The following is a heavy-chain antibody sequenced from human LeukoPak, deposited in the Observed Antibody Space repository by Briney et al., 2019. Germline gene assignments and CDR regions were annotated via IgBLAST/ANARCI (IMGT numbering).Heavy chain of an antibody. D-gene: IGHD2-21*02. Sequence: SVKVSCKASGGTFSSYAISWVRQAPGQGLEWMGGIIPIFGTANYAQKFQGRVTITTDESTSTAYMELSSLRSEDTAVYYCARASLNTVTVIDDDAFDIWGQGTMVTVSS. V-gene: IGHV1-69*05. CDR1: GGTFSSYA. CDR3: ARASLNTVTVIDDDAFDI. J-gene: IGHJ3*02. CDR2: IIPIFGTA.